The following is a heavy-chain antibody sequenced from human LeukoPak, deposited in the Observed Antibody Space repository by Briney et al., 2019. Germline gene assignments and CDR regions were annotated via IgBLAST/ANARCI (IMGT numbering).Heavy chain of an antibody. Sequence: PGRSLRLSRTAAGFIFNNFGLMWVRQAPGKGLEWVSAISNDGGGTTYADFVKGPFTISRDNSKNTLFLQMNSLRAEDTALYYCAKGSSGYFADHWGQGTLVTVSS. CDR1: GFIFNNFG. CDR3: AKGSSGYFADH. V-gene: IGHV3-23*01. J-gene: IGHJ4*02. D-gene: IGHD3-22*01. CDR2: ISNDGGGT.